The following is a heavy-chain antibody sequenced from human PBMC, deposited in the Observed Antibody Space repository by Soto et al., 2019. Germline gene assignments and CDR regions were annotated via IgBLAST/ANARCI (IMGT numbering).Heavy chain of an antibody. D-gene: IGHD3-10*01. CDR1: GGSFHGYY. V-gene: IGHV4-34*01. CDR3: AKGPQAGYYDSGTFYSSVP. Sequence: SETLSLTCAVYGGSFHGYYCICIRHAPLKWLEWIGEINHSGSVNFNPTFKSRVSISLDTSKNQMSLQLSSVSAADTAVYYCAKGPQAGYYDSGTFYSSVPWGQGTLVTVSS. CDR2: INHSGSV. J-gene: IGHJ5*02.